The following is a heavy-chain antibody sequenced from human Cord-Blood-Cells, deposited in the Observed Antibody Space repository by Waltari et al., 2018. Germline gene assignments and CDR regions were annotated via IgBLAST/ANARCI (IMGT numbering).Heavy chain of an antibody. CDR1: GGSISSYY. CDR3: ARVRGYSGYDAFDI. J-gene: IGHJ3*02. Sequence: QVQLQESGPGLVKPSATLSLTCTVSGGSISSYYWSWIRQPPGKGLEWIGYIYYSGSTNYNPSLKSRVTISVDTSKNQFSLKLSSVTAADTAVYYCARVRGYSGYDAFDIWGQGTMVTVSS. V-gene: IGHV4-59*01. CDR2: IYYSGST. D-gene: IGHD5-12*01.